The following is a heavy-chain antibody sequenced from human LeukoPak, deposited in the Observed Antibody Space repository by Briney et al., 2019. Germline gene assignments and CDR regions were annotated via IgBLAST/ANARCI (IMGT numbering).Heavy chain of an antibody. CDR3: ARSGGGTTGRGFDH. Sequence: LGASLKISCQASGYTFSTYWIAGVRQTPGKGLEWMGIIYPGDSDTRLNPSFQGQVVISVEKSNNPAYLQWSSLKVSDAAMYYCARSGGGTTGRGFDHWGQGTLVTVSS. V-gene: IGHV5-51*01. CDR1: GYTFSTYW. D-gene: IGHD1-1*01. CDR2: IYPGDSDT. J-gene: IGHJ4*02.